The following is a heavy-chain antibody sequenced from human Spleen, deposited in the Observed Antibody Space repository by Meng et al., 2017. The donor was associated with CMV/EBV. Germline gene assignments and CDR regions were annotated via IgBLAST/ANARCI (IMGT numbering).Heavy chain of an antibody. CDR1: GGSVSSCYYY. J-gene: IGHJ4*02. V-gene: IGHV4-61*01. Sequence: GPGVVSPSGALSLRCIVSGGSVSSCYYYWVCNRQPSVKRIDWIVYTVYSGSATYNPSLNTLVTISVDTSKNQFSLKLTSVISADTAVYFCARDVGGDYETLFDYWGQGTLVTVSS. CDR2: TVYSGSA. D-gene: IGHD4-17*01. CDR3: ARDVGGDYETLFDY.